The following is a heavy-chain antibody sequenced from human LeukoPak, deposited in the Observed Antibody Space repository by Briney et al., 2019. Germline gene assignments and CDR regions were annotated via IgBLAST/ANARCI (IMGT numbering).Heavy chain of an antibody. V-gene: IGHV3-23*01. CDR1: GFTFSKYA. CDR2: ISGSGGST. D-gene: IGHD3-10*01. J-gene: IGHJ4*02. CDR3: AKAPYYYGSGSGIDC. Sequence: PGGSLRLSCAAPGFTFSKYAMSWVRQVPEKGLEWVSGISGSGGSTYYADSVKGRFTISRDNSKNTLYLQMNSLRAEDTAVYYCAKAPYYYGSGSGIDCWGQGTLVTVSS.